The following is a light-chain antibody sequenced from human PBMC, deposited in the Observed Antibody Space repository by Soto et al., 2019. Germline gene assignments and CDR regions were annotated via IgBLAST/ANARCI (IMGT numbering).Light chain of an antibody. CDR1: QSVSNKY. J-gene: IGKJ2*01. CDR3: QQYCSSPPYT. Sequence: EVVLTQSPGTLSLSPGERATLSCRASQSVSNKYLAWYQQKPGQAPRLLIFGSSDMATGIPDRFSGSGSGTAFTLTISRLEPEDFAVYYCQQYCSSPPYTFGQGTKLEIK. CDR2: GSS. V-gene: IGKV3-20*01.